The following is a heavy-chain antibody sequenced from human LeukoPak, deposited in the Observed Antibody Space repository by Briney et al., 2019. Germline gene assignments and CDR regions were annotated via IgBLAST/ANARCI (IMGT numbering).Heavy chain of an antibody. Sequence: SETLSLTCTVSDDSIGDYYWSWIRQSAGKGLEWIGRVHLSGKRDYNPSLKSRVDMSVDTSKRQISLKLSSVTAADTAVYYCARAVTTQSVTDWGQGTLVTVSS. CDR1: DDSIGDYY. J-gene: IGHJ4*02. CDR2: VHLSGKR. CDR3: ARAVTTQSVTD. D-gene: IGHD4-17*01. V-gene: IGHV4-4*07.